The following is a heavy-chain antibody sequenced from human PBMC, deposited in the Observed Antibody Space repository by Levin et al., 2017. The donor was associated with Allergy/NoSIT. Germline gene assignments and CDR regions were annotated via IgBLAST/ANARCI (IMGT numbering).Heavy chain of an antibody. V-gene: IGHV3-49*03. Sequence: GGSLRLSCTASGFTFGDYAMSWFRQAPGKGLEWVGFIRSKAYGGTTEYAASVKGRFTISRDDSKSIAYLQMNSLKTEDTAVYYCTRDRKKLEYSSSNNNYYYYYYMDVWGKGTTVTVSS. CDR2: IRSKAYGGTT. J-gene: IGHJ6*03. CDR3: TRDRKKLEYSSSNNNYYYYYYMDV. CDR1: GFTFGDYA. D-gene: IGHD6-6*01.